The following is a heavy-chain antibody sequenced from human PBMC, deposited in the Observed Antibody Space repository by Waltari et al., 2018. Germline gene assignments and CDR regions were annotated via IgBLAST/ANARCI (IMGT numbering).Heavy chain of an antibody. CDR3: VVYYYDRGDAFDI. D-gene: IGHD3-22*01. CDR1: GGTFSSYA. J-gene: IGHJ3*02. Sequence: QVQLVQSGAEVKKPGSSVKVSCKASGGTFSSYAISWVRQAPGQGLEWMGGIIPISGTANYAKKFQGRVTSTTDESTSTAYRELSSLRSEDTAVYYCVVYYYDRGDAFDIWGQGTMVTVSS. V-gene: IGHV1-69*05. CDR2: IIPISGTA.